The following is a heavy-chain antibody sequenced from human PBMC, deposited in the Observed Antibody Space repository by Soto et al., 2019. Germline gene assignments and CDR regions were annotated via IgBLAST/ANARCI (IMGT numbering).Heavy chain of an antibody. CDR2: IYYSGST. Sequence: SETLSLTCTVSGGSISSYYWSWIRQPPGKGLEWIGYIYYSGSTYYNPSLKSRVTISVDTSKNQFSLKLSSVTAADTAVYYCASRPIGGVVSATSAFDIWGQGTMVTVSS. J-gene: IGHJ3*02. V-gene: IGHV4-59*12. CDR1: GGSISSYY. D-gene: IGHD3-16*01. CDR3: ASRPIGGVVSATSAFDI.